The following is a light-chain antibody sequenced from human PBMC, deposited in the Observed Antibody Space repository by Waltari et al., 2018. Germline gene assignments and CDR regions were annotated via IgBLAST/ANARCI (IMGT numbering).Light chain of an antibody. V-gene: IGLV1-40*01. Sequence: QSVLTQPPSVSGAPGQRVTISCTGTSSNIGADNDVHWYQQLPGTAPKLLIFDNTNRASDVPVRFFGSRSGTSASLAITGLQAEDEANYYCQSYDSSLGDFWVFGGGTKLTVL. J-gene: IGLJ3*02. CDR2: DNT. CDR1: SSNIGADND. CDR3: QSYDSSLGDFWV.